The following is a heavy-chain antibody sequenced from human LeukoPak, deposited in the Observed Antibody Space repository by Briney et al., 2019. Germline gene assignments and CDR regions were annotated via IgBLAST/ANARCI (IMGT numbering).Heavy chain of an antibody. CDR1: GGSISSFF. CDR3: ARVYSYGEIWFDP. Sequence: PSETLSLTCTASGGSISSFFWSWIRQPPGEGLEWIGHIFYTGRTTYSPSLKSRVTISIDTSKNQFSLKMSSVTAADTAVYYCARVYSYGEIWFDPWGHGTLVTVSS. CDR2: IFYTGRT. D-gene: IGHD5-18*01. J-gene: IGHJ5*02. V-gene: IGHV4-59*01.